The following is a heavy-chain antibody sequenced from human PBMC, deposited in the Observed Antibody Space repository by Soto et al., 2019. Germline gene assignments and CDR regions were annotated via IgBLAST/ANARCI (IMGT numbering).Heavy chain of an antibody. V-gene: IGHV3-30*18. CDR1: GFTFSNYG. CDR3: AKNPGYNSGWYSIDY. Sequence: GGSLRLSCAASGFTFSNYGMHGVRQAPGKGLEWVAVISYDGSNKYYADSVKGRFTISRDNSKNTLYLQMNSLRVEDTAMYYCAKNPGYNSGWYSIDYWGQGTLVTVSS. CDR2: ISYDGSNK. D-gene: IGHD6-19*01. J-gene: IGHJ4*02.